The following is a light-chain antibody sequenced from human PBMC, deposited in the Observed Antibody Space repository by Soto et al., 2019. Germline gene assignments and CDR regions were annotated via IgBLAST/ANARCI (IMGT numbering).Light chain of an antibody. V-gene: IGKV3-20*01. CDR3: QQYGSSPPLT. CDR2: GAS. J-gene: IGKJ1*01. CDR1: HSVSISY. Sequence: EIVLTLSPGTLSLSPGERATLSCRASHSVSISYLAWYQQKPGQAPRLLIYGASSRATGIPDRFSGSGSGTDFTLTISRLEPEDFAVYYCQQYGSSPPLTFGQGTNVDIK.